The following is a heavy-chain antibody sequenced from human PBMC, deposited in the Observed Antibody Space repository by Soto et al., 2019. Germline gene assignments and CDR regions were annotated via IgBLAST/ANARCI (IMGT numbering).Heavy chain of an antibody. D-gene: IGHD6-19*01. J-gene: IGHJ5*02. CDR1: GFTFSSYS. CDR2: ISSSSSTI. CDR3: AGWRNNWLDP. V-gene: IGHV3-48*01. Sequence: EVQLVESGGGVVQPGVSLRLSCAASGFTFSSYSMNWVRQAPGKGLEWVSYISSSSSTIHYADSVKGRFTISRDNAKNSLYLQMSSLRAEDTAVYYCAGWRNNWLDPWGQGTLVTVSS.